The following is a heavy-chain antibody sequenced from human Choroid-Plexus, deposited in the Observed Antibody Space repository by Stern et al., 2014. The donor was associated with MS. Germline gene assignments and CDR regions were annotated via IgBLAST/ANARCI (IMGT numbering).Heavy chain of an antibody. J-gene: IGHJ5*02. CDR1: GFTFGSCA. D-gene: IGHD2/OR15-2a*01. V-gene: IGHV3-30*18. CDR2: VSYDGSNK. CDR3: AKDRQYLTYFFDH. Sequence: AQLVQSGGGVVQPGRPLRLSCVASGFTFGSCAMQWVRQAPGKGLEWGAGVSYDGSNKYYADSVKGRFTISRDNSQNTLYMQMSSLRPEDTAVYYCAKDRQYLTYFFDHWGQGSLVTVSS.